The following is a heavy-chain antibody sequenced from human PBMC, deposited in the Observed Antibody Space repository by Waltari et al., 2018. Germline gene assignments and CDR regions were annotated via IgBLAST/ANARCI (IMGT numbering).Heavy chain of an antibody. Sequence: QVQLQESGPGLVKPSETLSLTCTVSGGSISSYYWRWIRQPAGTGLEWIGRIYTSGSTNYNPSLKSRVTMSVDTSKNQFSLKLSSVTTADTAVYYCARFRNYDFWSGYYTGWFDPWGQGTLVTVSS. J-gene: IGHJ5*02. D-gene: IGHD3-3*01. CDR3: ARFRNYDFWSGYYTGWFDP. V-gene: IGHV4-4*07. CDR2: IYTSGST. CDR1: GGSISSYY.